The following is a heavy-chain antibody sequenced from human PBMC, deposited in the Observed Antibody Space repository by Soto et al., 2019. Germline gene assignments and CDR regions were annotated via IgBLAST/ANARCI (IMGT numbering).Heavy chain of an antibody. CDR3: GRGPSPRAPAGGTPYYYPMDV. CDR2: MNPINGAT. J-gene: IGHJ6*02. CDR1: GYDFTAYD. D-gene: IGHD2-2*01. V-gene: IGHV1-8*02. Sequence: VASVKVSCKASGYDFTAYDINGVRQASGQGLEWMGWMNPINGATGSARRFQGRVTMTRNTATATAYLELTSLRSDDSAVYFCGRGPSPRAPAGGTPYYYPMDVWGQGTTVTVSS.